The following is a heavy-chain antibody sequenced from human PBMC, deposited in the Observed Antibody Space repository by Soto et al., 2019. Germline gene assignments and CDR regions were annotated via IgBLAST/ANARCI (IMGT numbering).Heavy chain of an antibody. V-gene: IGHV4-39*01. D-gene: IGHD2-15*01. J-gene: IGHJ4*02. CDR1: GGSISSSSYY. CDR2: IYYSGST. Sequence: SETLSLTCTVSGGSISSSSYYWGWIRQPPGKGLEWIGSIYYSGSTYYNPSLKSRVTISVDTSKNQFSLKLSSVTAADTAVYYCASGVVGVAATIGRYFDDWGQGTLVSVS. CDR3: ASGVVGVAATIGRYFDD.